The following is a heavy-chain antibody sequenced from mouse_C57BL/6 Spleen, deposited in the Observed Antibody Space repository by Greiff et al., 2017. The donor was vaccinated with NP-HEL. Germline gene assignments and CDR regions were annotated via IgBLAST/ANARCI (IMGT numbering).Heavy chain of an antibody. CDR2: IDPENGDT. J-gene: IGHJ3*01. D-gene: IGHD2-3*01. CDR3: TTFDGYYVY. Sequence: EVQLQQSGAELVRPGASVKLSCTASGFNIKDDYMHWVKQRPEQGLEWIGWIDPENGDTEYASKFQGKATITADTSSNTAYLQLSSLTSEDTAVYYCTTFDGYYVYWGQGTLVTVSA. CDR1: GFNIKDDY. V-gene: IGHV14-4*01.